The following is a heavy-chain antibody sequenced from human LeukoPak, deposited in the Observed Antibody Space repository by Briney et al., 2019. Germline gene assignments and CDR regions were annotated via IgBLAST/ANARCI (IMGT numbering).Heavy chain of an antibody. J-gene: IGHJ2*01. Sequence: SETLSLTCTVSGASISSGTYYWSWIRQPAGEGLEWIGRIYTSGSTNYNPSLKSRVTISVDTSKNQFSLKLSSVTAADTAVYYCARDISRFYWYFDLWGRGTPVTVSS. CDR2: IYTSGST. CDR3: ARDISRFYWYFDL. D-gene: IGHD3-9*01. V-gene: IGHV4-61*02. CDR1: GASISSGTYY.